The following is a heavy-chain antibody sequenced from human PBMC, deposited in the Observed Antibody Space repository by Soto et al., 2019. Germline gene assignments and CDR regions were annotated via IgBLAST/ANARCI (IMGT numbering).Heavy chain of an antibody. CDR1: GFTFSSYA. V-gene: IGHV3-23*01. CDR2: ISGSGGST. J-gene: IGHJ3*02. CDR3: ANWDSYGSGGSCYDDAFDI. D-gene: IGHD2-15*01. Sequence: EVQLLESGGGLVQPGGSLRLSCAASGFTFSSYAMSWVRQAPGKGLEWVSAISGSGGSTYYADSVKGRFTISRDNSKNTLYLQMNSLRAEDTAVYYCANWDSYGSGGSCYDDAFDIWVQGTMVTVSS.